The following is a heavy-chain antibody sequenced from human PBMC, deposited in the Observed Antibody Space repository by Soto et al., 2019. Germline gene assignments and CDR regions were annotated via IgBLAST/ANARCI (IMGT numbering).Heavy chain of an antibody. D-gene: IGHD2-15*01. CDR1: GYTFTSYY. CDR3: AREDSWLVGGVAFAY. CDR2: INPSGGST. Sequence: ASVKVSCKASGYTFTSYYMHWVRQAPGQGLEWMGIINPSGGSTSYAQKFQGRVTMTRDTSTSTVYMELSSLRSEDTAVYYCAREDSWLVGGVAFAYWGQGTLVTVSS. V-gene: IGHV1-46*03. J-gene: IGHJ4*02.